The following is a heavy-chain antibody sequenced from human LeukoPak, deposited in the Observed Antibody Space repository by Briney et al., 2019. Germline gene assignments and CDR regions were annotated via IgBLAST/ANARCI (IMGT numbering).Heavy chain of an antibody. CDR2: ISSSSSYI. CDR3: ARDFAKGIAAAAPWTPYGMDV. Sequence: PGESLRLSCAASGFTFSSYSMNWVRQAPGKGLEWVSSISSSSSYIYYADSVKGRFTISRDNAKNSLYLQMNSLRAEDTAVYYCARDFAKGIAAAAPWTPYGMDVWRQGTTVTVSS. V-gene: IGHV3-21*01. J-gene: IGHJ6*02. CDR1: GFTFSSYS. D-gene: IGHD6-13*01.